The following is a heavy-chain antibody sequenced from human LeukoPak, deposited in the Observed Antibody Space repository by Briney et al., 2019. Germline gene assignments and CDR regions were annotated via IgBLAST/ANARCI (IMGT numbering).Heavy chain of an antibody. CDR1: GLTVGSNY. CDR2: IYSGGTT. J-gene: IGHJ4*02. CDR3: ARDENDPGAVFDY. V-gene: IGHV3-66*01. Sequence: GGSLRLSCAASGLTVGSNYMSWVRQAPGMGLEWVSVIYSGGTTYYSDSVKGRFTISRDNSKNTLYLQMNSLRAEDTAVYYCARDENDPGAVFDYWGQGTLVTVSS. D-gene: IGHD3-16*01.